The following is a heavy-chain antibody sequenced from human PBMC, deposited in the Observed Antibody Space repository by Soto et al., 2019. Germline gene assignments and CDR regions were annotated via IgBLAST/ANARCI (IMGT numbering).Heavy chain of an antibody. V-gene: IGHV4-31*11. D-gene: IGHD3-3*01. CDR1: GGSISSGGYS. CDR3: ARNDYDFWSGYSYYGMDV. Sequence: PSETLSLTCAVSGGSISSGGYSWSWIRQPPGKGLEWIGYIYYSGSTYYNPSLKSRVTISVDTSKNQFSLKLSSVTAADTAVYYCARNDYDFWSGYSYYGMDVWGQGTTVTVSS. J-gene: IGHJ6*02. CDR2: IYYSGST.